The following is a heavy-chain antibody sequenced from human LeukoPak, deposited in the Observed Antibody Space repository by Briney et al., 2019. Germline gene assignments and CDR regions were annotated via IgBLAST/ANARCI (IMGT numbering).Heavy chain of an antibody. CDR2: INASGST. J-gene: IGHJ5*02. CDR1: GGSISSDY. CDR3: AREMAAAYDYNWFDP. D-gene: IGHD5-12*01. Sequence: PSETLSLTCSVSGGSISSDYWSWIRQPAGKGLEWIGRINASGSTRYNPSLKSRVTMSADTSKNQFTLKMNSVTAADTAVYFCAREMAAAYDYNWFDPWGQGTLVTVSS. V-gene: IGHV4-4*07.